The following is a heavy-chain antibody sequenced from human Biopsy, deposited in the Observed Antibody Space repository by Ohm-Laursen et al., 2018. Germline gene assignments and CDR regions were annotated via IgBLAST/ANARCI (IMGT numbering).Heavy chain of an antibody. CDR2: VHHDGRA. Sequence: SETLSLTCAVYGGTYSGYYWSWIRRPPGKGLEWIGEVHHDGRANYNPSLKNRVTISGDMSKKQFSLKLSGVTAADTAVYYCARFIVPSLHCSNGVCPIRWFDPWGQGTLVTVFS. CDR1: GGTYSGYY. D-gene: IGHD2-2*01. CDR3: ARFIVPSLHCSNGVCPIRWFDP. J-gene: IGHJ5*02. V-gene: IGHV4-34*01.